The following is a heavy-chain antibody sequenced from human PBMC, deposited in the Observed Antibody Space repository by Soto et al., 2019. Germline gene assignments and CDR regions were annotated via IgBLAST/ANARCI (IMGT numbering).Heavy chain of an antibody. CDR3: ARGLSGDKVDS. CDR2: IYDSGST. CDR1: GGSISSGDYY. D-gene: IGHD1-1*01. J-gene: IGHJ4*02. V-gene: IGHV4-30-4*01. Sequence: QVQLQESGPGLVKPSQTLSLTCTIAGGSISSGDYYWSWIRQPPGKGLEWIGHIYDSGSTYNNPSLKCRVTISIAPSESQCSLTLRSVTAADTAVYYCARGLSGDKVDSWGQGTLVTVSS.